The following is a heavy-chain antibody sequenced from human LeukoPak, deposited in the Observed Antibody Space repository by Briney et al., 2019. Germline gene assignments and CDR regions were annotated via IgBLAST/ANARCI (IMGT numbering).Heavy chain of an antibody. CDR2: ISSDSGTI. D-gene: IGHD1-14*01. CDR1: GLTFSTYS. J-gene: IGHJ5*02. CDR3: ARAAQPGFDP. V-gene: IGHV3-48*01. Sequence: PGGSLRLSCGASGLTFSTYSMNWVRHAPGKGLEWVSYISSDSGTIYYAASVKGRFTISRDNAKKSLYLQMNSLRAEDTAVYYCARAAQPGFDPWGQGTLVTVSS.